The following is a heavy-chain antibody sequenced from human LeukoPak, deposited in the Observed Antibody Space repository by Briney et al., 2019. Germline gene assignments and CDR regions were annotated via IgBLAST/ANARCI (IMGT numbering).Heavy chain of an antibody. Sequence: PGRSLRLSCAASGFTFRNHGMYWVRQAPGKGLEWVAIIWYDGSNKYYADSVKGRFTISRDNSKNTLYLQMNSLRAEDTAVYYCASQRGADGRLYFDYWGQGTLVTVSS. J-gene: IGHJ4*02. CDR2: IWYDGSNK. D-gene: IGHD1-26*01. CDR3: ASQRGADGRLYFDY. CDR1: GFTFRNHG. V-gene: IGHV3-33*07.